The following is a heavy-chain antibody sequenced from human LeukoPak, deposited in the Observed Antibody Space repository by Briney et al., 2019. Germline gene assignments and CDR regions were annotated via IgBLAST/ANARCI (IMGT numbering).Heavy chain of an antibody. CDR3: AKEQRIRHCSEGVCMEGYYFDY. V-gene: IGHV3-23*01. CDR1: GFNFNMFA. Sequence: PGGSLRLSCTVSGFNFNMFAMNWVRQAPGQGLEWVSGLSRGGGTTNYADSVKGRFTISRAKSKNMVFLQMNSLRPEDTAVYYCAKEQRIRHCSEGVCMEGYYFDYWGQGSLVTVSS. CDR2: LSRGGGTT. D-gene: IGHD2-8*01. J-gene: IGHJ4*02.